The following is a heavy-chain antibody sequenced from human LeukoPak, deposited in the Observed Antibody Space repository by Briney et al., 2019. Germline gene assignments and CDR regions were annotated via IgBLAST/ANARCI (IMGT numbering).Heavy chain of an antibody. Sequence: PSETLSLTCAVYGGSFSGCYWSWIRQPPGKGLEWIGEIDHSGRTNSNASLKSRVTISVDMSKNQFSLRLSSVTAADTAVYYCARKSIVTAGRKPYDVWDQGTLVTVSP. J-gene: IGHJ4*02. CDR3: ARKSIVTAGRKPYDV. CDR2: IDHSGRT. V-gene: IGHV4-34*01. D-gene: IGHD6-13*01. CDR1: GGSFSGCY.